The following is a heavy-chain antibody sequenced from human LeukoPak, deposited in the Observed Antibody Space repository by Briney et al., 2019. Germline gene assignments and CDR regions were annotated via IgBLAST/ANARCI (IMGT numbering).Heavy chain of an antibody. CDR2: IWYDGSNK. V-gene: IGHV3-33*01. J-gene: IGHJ4*02. D-gene: IGHD3-3*01. Sequence: GGSLRLSCAASGFTFSSYGMHWVRQAPGKGLGWVAVIWYDGSNKYYADSVKGRFTISRDNSKNTLYLQMNSLRAEDTAVYYCARDFSGGYYDFWSGYYPNFDYWGQGTLVTVSS. CDR3: ARDFSGGYYDFWSGYYPNFDY. CDR1: GFTFSSYG.